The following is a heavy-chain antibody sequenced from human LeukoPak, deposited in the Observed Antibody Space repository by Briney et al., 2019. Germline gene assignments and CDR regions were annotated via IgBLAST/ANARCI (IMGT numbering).Heavy chain of an antibody. CDR3: ARATGYCSSTSCWVLDP. CDR2: FDPEDGET. D-gene: IGHD2-2*01. J-gene: IGHJ5*02. CDR1: GYTLTELS. Sequence: ASVKVSCKVSGYTLTELSMHWVRQAPGKGLEWMGGFDPEDGETIYAQKFQGRVTMTEDTSTDTAYMELSSLRSEDTAVYYCARATGYCSSTSCWVLDPWGQGTLVTVSS. V-gene: IGHV1-24*01.